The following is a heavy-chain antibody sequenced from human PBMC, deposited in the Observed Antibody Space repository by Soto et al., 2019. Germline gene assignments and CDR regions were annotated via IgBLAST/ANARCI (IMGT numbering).Heavy chain of an antibody. CDR2: IYWSGDV. Sequence: QSTLKESGPTLVKPTQTLTLTCSFSGFSLSTSGVGVCWISQPTGQALEWLAHIYWSGDVHYSPSLKSRLSITNDTSKNEVVLTMTSMDPVDTAKYYCARGLAARPAFAFDLWGQGAMVTVSS. CDR3: ARGLAARPAFAFDL. V-gene: IGHV2-5*01. D-gene: IGHD6-6*01. J-gene: IGHJ3*01. CDR1: GFSLSTSGVG.